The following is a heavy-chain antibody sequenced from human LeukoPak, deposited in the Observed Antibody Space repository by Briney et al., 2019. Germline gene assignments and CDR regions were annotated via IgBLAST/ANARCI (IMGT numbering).Heavy chain of an antibody. V-gene: IGHV4-39*01. CDR1: GGSISSSSYY. D-gene: IGHD3-22*01. Sequence: SETLSLTCTVSGGSISSSSYYWGWIRQPPGKGLEWIGSIYYSGSTYYNPSLKSRVTISVDTSKNQFSLKLSSVTAADTAVYYCARRINWYYYDSSGYQIWAFDIWGQGTMVTVSS. CDR3: ARRINWYYYDSSGYQIWAFDI. CDR2: IYYSGST. J-gene: IGHJ3*02.